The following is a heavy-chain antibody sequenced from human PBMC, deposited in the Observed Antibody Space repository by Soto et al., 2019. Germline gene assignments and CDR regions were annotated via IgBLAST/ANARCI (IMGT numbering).Heavy chain of an antibody. V-gene: IGHV3-33*01. CDR1: GFTFSSYG. D-gene: IGHD3-9*01. CDR2: IWYDGSNK. Sequence: GGSLRLSCAASGFTFSSYGMHWVRQAPGKGLEWVAVIWYDGSNKYYADSVKGRFTISRDNSKNTLYLQMNSLRAEDTAVYYCARKGGVLRYFDWPYGYYGMDVWGQGTTVTVSS. J-gene: IGHJ6*02. CDR3: ARKGGVLRYFDWPYGYYGMDV.